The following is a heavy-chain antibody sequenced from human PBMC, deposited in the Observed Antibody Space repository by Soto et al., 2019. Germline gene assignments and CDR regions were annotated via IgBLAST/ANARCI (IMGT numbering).Heavy chain of an antibody. CDR2: FDPEDDEP. Sequence: QVQLVQSGAEVKKPGASVKVSCKVSGNTLTELSVHWVRQAPGKGLDWMGGFDPEDDEPIYAQKFQGRVTMAEDTSTDTAYMELSSLTSEDTAIYCCATMLGLTMLTLDAFDIWGQGTLVTVSS. D-gene: IGHD3-16*01. CDR3: ATMLGLTMLTLDAFDI. V-gene: IGHV1-24*01. CDR1: GNTLTELS. J-gene: IGHJ3*02.